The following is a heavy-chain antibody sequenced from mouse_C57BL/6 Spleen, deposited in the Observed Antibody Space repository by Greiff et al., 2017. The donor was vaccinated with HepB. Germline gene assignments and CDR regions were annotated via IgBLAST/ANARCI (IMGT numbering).Heavy chain of an antibody. J-gene: IGHJ3*01. D-gene: IGHD3-2*02. CDR3: ARRRSGFWFAY. Sequence: VQLQQPGAELMKPGASVKLSCKATGYTFTGYWIEWVKQRPGHGLEWIGEILPGSGSTNYNEKFKGKATLTAYTSSNKAYMQLSSLTTEDSAIYYCARRRSGFWFAYWGQGTLVTVSA. CDR1: GYTFTGYW. V-gene: IGHV1-9*01. CDR2: ILPGSGST.